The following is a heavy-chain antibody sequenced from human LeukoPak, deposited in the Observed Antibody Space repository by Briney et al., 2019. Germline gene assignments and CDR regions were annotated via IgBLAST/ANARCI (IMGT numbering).Heavy chain of an antibody. D-gene: IGHD6-19*01. CDR1: GFTFSSYG. J-gene: IGHJ4*02. CDR2: IRYDGSNK. V-gene: IGHV3-30*02. Sequence: GGSPRLSCAASGFTFSSYGMHWVRQAPGKGLEWVAFIRYDGSNKYYADSVKGRFTISRDNSKNTLYLQMNSLRAEDTAVYYCAKDLIAVAGPTGDYWGQGTLVTVSS. CDR3: AKDLIAVAGPTGDY.